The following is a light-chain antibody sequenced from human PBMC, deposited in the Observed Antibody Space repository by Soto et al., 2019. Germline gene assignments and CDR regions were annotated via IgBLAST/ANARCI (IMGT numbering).Light chain of an antibody. Sequence: ILVTQYPDPLSLSPGERATLSCGASHSVSSSYLAWYQQKPGLAPRLLIYDASSRATGIPDRFSGSGSGTDFTLTISRLEPEDFAVYYCQQYGSSPLTFGGGTMVDI. CDR2: DAS. CDR3: QQYGSSPLT. V-gene: IGKV3D-20*01. CDR1: HSVSSSY. J-gene: IGKJ4*01.